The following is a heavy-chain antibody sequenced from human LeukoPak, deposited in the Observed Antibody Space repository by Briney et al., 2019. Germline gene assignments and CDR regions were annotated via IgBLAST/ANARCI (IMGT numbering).Heavy chain of an antibody. CDR3: ARVDTAMVAGGGDY. D-gene: IGHD5-18*01. V-gene: IGHV1-2*02. CDR2: INPNSGGT. J-gene: IGHJ4*02. Sequence: ASVKVSCKASGYSFTGYYMHWVRQAPGQGLEWMGWINPNSGGTKYAQKFKGRVTVTRDTSISTAYMELSRLRSDDTAVYYCARVDTAMVAGGGDYWGQGTLVTVSS. CDR1: GYSFTGYY.